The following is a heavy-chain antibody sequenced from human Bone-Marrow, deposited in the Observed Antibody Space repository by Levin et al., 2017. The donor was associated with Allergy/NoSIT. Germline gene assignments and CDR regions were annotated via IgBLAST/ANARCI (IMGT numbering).Heavy chain of an antibody. CDR2: ISYDGSNK. D-gene: IGHD1-7*01. CDR3: ARAKLELRWYYYYGMDV. CDR1: GFTFSSYA. Sequence: PGGSLRLSCAASGFTFSSYAMHWVRQAPGKGLEWVAVISYDGSNKYYADSVKGRFTISRDNSKNTLYLQMNSLRAEDTAVYYCARAKLELRWYYYYGMDVGAKGPRSPSP. J-gene: IGHJ6*02. V-gene: IGHV3-30*04.